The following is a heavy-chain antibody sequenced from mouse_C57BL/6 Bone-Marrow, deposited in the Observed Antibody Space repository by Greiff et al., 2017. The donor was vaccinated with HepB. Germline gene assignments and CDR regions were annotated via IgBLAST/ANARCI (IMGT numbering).Heavy chain of an antibody. CDR2: IDPSDSYT. V-gene: IGHV1-59*01. Sequence: QVQLQQPGAELVRPGTSVKLSCKASGYTFTSYWMHWVKQRPGQGLEWIGVIDPSDSYTNYNQKFKGKATLTVDTSSSTAYMQLSSLTSEDSAVYYCARFDGNPTYWGQGTLVTVSA. D-gene: IGHD2-1*01. CDR1: GYTFTSYW. CDR3: ARFDGNPTY. J-gene: IGHJ3*01.